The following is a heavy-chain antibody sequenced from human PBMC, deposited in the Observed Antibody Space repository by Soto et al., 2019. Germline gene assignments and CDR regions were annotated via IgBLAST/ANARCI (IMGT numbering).Heavy chain of an antibody. D-gene: IGHD3-3*01. CDR3: ARLQTDFWSGPGVFDI. Sequence: PSETLSLTCTVSGGSISSYYWSWIRQPPGKGLEWIGYIYYSGSTNYNPSLKSRVTISVDTSKNQFSLKLSSVTAADTAVYYCARLQTDFWSGPGVFDIWGQGTTVTVSS. V-gene: IGHV4-59*08. CDR1: GGSISSYY. CDR2: IYYSGST. J-gene: IGHJ3*02.